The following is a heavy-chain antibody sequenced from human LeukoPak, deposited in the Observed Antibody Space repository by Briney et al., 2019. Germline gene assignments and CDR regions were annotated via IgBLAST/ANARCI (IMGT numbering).Heavy chain of an antibody. D-gene: IGHD3-10*01. CDR2: IYWDDDK. Sequence: SGPTLVKPTETRTLTCTFSGFSLSTRGVGVGWIRQPPVKALEWLALIYWDDDKRYNPSLRSRLTITKDTSKNQVVLRMTNMDPADAATYYCTLTRGVGELLTYTDVWGNGTTVTVSS. CDR3: TLTRGVGELLTYTDV. V-gene: IGHV2-5*02. CDR1: GFSLSTRGVG. J-gene: IGHJ6*03.